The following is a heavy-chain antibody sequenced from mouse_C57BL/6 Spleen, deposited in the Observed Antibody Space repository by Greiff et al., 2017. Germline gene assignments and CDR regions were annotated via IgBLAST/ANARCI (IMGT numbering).Heavy chain of an antibody. CDR2: ISSGSSTI. D-gene: IGHD2-3*01. J-gene: IGHJ3*01. CDR3: ARNPHDERSGWFAY. Sequence: EVQLVESGGGLVKPGGSLKLSCAASGFTFSDYGMHWVRQAPEKGLEWVAYISSGSSTIYYEDTVKGRFTISRDNAKNTLFLQMTSLRSEDTAMYYCARNPHDERSGWFAYWGQGTLVTVSA. CDR1: GFTFSDYG. V-gene: IGHV5-17*01.